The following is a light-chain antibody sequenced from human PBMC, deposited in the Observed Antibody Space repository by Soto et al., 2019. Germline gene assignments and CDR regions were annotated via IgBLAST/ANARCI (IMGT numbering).Light chain of an antibody. Sequence: EIVMTQSPVTLSVSPGERATLSCRASRSVSNSLAWYQQRPGQAPRLLIYGASTRATGIPARFSGSGSGTEFTLTISSLQSEDFAIYYCQQYDNWPPLTFGGGTKVEIK. CDR2: GAS. CDR3: QQYDNWPPLT. J-gene: IGKJ4*01. CDR1: RSVSNS. V-gene: IGKV3-15*01.